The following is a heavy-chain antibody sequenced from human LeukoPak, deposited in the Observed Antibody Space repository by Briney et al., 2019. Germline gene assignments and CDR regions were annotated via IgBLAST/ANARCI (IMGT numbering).Heavy chain of an antibody. J-gene: IGHJ4*02. CDR2: MSGSGGSI. V-gene: IGHV3-23*01. CDR1: GFTFSNYA. D-gene: IGHD1-26*01. CDR3: ARGGSGSYWFGYFDY. Sequence: PGGSLRLSCAASGFTFSNYAMTWVRQAPGKGLEWVSAMSGSGGSIHYADSVKGRFTISRDNSKNTLYLQMNSLRSDDTAVYYCARGGSGSYWFGYFDYWGQGTLVTVSS.